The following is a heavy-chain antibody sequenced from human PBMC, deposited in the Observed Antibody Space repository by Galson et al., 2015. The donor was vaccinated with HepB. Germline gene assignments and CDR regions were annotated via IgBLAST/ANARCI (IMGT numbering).Heavy chain of an antibody. D-gene: IGHD3-16*02. Sequence: SVKVSCKASGGTFSSYAISWVRQAPGQGLEWMGGIIPIFGTANYAQKFQGRVTITADKSTSTAYMELSSLRSEDTAVYYCASRYDYVWRSYREGPRRFDAFDIWGQGTMVTVSS. CDR1: GGTFSSYA. J-gene: IGHJ3*02. CDR3: ASRYDYVWRSYREGPRRFDAFDI. CDR2: IIPIFGTA. V-gene: IGHV1-69*06.